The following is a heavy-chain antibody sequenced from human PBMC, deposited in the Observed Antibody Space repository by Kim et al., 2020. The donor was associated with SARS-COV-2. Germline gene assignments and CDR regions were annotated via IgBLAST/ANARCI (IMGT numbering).Heavy chain of an antibody. CDR2: IYYSGST. D-gene: IGHD2-21*02. V-gene: IGHV4-39*01. CDR1: GGSISSSSYY. J-gene: IGHJ4*02. Sequence: SETLSLTCTVSGGSISSSSYYWGWIRQPPGKGLEWIGSIYYSGSTYYNPSLKSRVTISVDTSKNQFSLKLSSVTAADTAVYYCARGTAYDYWGQGTLVTVSS. CDR3: ARGTAYDY.